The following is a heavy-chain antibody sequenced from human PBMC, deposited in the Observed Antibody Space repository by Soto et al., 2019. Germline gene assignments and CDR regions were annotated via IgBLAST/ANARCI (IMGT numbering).Heavy chain of an antibody. J-gene: IGHJ4*02. Sequence: SRYRRCRYQQPPGKGLEWIGYIYYSGSTNYNPSLKSRVTISVDTSKNQFSLKLSSVTAADTAVYYCASTSYGSGSYYKWGQGTLVSVSS. CDR1: SRYR. D-gene: IGHD3-10*01. CDR2: IYYSGST. V-gene: IGHV4-59*08. CDR3: ASTSYGSGSYYK.